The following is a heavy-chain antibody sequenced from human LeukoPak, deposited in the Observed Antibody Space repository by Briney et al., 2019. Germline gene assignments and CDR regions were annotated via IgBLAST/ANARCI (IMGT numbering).Heavy chain of an antibody. CDR3: ARDKRDPSYYYYGMDV. CDR2: IIPIFGTA. J-gene: IGHJ6*04. Sequence: SVKVSCKASGGTFSSYAISWVRQAPGQGLEWMGGIIPIFGTANYAQKFQGRVTITVDESTSTAYMELSSLRSEDTAVYYCARDKRDPSYYYYGMDVWGKGTTVTVSS. CDR1: GGTFSSYA. V-gene: IGHV1-69*13.